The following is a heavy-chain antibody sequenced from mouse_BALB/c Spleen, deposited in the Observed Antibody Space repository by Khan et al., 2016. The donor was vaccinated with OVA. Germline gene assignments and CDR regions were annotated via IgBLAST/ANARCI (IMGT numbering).Heavy chain of an antibody. CDR2: ISYSGSI. J-gene: IGHJ4*01. Sequence: VQLQQSGPGLVKPSQSLSLTCTVTGYSITSDYAWNWIRQFPGNKLEWMGYISYSGSISYNPSLQRRISITRDTSKNQFFLQLISVTTEATAKFYCVRGDYYGSSYAMYYRGEGTSVTIDS. CDR3: VRGDYYGSSYAMYY. CDR1: GYSITSDYA. D-gene: IGHD1-1*01. V-gene: IGHV3-2*02.